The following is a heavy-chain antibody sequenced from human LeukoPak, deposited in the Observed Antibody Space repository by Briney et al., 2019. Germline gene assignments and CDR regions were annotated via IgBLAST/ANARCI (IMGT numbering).Heavy chain of an antibody. CDR3: ARIGHDLYQTFDS. CDR1: GGTFSGYA. CDR2: IIPIFGTA. J-gene: IGHJ5*01. D-gene: IGHD2-2*01. Sequence: GSSVKVSCKASGGTFSGYAISWVRQAPGQGLEWMGGIIPIFGTANYAQKFQGRVTITTDESTSTAYMELSSLRSEDTAVYYCARIGHDLYQTFDSWGHGTLITVSS. V-gene: IGHV1-69*05.